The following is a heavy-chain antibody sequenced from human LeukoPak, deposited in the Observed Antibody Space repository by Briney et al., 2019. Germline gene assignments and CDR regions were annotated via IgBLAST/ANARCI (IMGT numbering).Heavy chain of an antibody. CDR3: ARAPERYDILTGSVYYYYYMDV. Sequence: SETLSLTCTVSDDSITIYYWSWIRQPPGKGLEWIGYIDHTGITNYNPSLNSRVTISRDTSKNHFSLELSSATAADTAVYYCARAPERYDILTGSVYYYYYMDVWGKGTTVTISS. J-gene: IGHJ6*03. D-gene: IGHD3-9*01. CDR1: DDSITIYY. V-gene: IGHV4-59*08. CDR2: IDHTGIT.